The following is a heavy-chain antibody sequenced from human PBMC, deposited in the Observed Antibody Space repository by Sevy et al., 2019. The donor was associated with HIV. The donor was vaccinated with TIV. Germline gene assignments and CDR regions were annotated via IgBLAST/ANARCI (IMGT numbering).Heavy chain of an antibody. CDR1: GYSISSGYY. V-gene: IGHV4-38-2*01. D-gene: IGHD5-12*01. J-gene: IGHJ4*02. Sequence: SETLSLTCAVSGYSISSGYYWGWIRQPPGKGLEWIGSIYHSGSTYYNPSLKSRVTISVDTSKNQFSLKLSSVTAAVTAVYYCARLPTSMAPQSHFDYWGQGTLVTVSS. CDR3: ARLPTSMAPQSHFDY. CDR2: IYHSGST.